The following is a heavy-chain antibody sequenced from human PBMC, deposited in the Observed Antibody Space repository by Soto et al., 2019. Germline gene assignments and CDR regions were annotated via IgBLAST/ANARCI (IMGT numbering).Heavy chain of an antibody. CDR3: ARGPSITMVRGVSTTADY. Sequence: SDTLSLTCAVYGGSFSGYYWSWIRQPPGKGLEWIGEINHSGSTNYNPSLKSRVTISVDTSKNQFSLKLSSVTAADTAVYYCARGPSITMVRGVSTTADYWGQGTLVTVSS. D-gene: IGHD3-10*01. CDR2: INHSGST. V-gene: IGHV4-34*01. J-gene: IGHJ4*02. CDR1: GGSFSGYY.